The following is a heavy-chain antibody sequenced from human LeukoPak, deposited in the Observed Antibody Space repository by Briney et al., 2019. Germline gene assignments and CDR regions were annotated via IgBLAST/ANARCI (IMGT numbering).Heavy chain of an antibody. V-gene: IGHV3-48*03. CDR3: AGGRSLVTMVRAPPDY. D-gene: IGHD3-10*01. CDR2: ISSSGSTI. Sequence: GGSLRLSCAASGFTFSSYEMNWVRQAPGKGLEWVSYISSSGSTIYYADSVKGRSTISRDNSKNSLYLQMTSLRAEDTAVYYCAGGRSLVTMVRAPPDYWGQGTLVTVSS. J-gene: IGHJ4*02. CDR1: GFTFSSYE.